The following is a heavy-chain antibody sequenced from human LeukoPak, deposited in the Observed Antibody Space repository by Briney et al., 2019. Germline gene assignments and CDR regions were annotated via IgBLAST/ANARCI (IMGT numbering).Heavy chain of an antibody. CDR3: ARVSGRGYSSGWLDY. CDR1: GYTFTGYY. V-gene: IGHV1-2*02. Sequence: ASVKVSCEASGYTFTGYYMHWVRQAPGQGLEWMGWINPNSGGTNYAQKFQGRVTMTRDTSISTAYMELSRLRSDDTAVYYCARVSGRGYSSGWLDYWGQGTLVTASS. J-gene: IGHJ4*02. CDR2: INPNSGGT. D-gene: IGHD6-19*01.